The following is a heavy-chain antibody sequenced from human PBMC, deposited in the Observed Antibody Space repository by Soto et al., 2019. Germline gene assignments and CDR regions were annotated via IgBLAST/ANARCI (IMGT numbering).Heavy chain of an antibody. CDR3: ARSLRWFDP. V-gene: IGHV4-39*01. Sequence: SETLSLTCTVSGGSISSSSYYWGWIRQPPGKGLEWIGSIYYSGSTYYNPSLKSRVTISVDTSKNRFSLKLSSVTAADTAVYYCARSLRWFDPWGQGTLVTVSS. J-gene: IGHJ5*02. CDR2: IYYSGST. CDR1: GGSISSSSYY.